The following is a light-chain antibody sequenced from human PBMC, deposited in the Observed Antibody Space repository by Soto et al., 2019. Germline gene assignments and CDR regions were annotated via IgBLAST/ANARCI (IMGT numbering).Light chain of an antibody. CDR3: QQYNSYWT. CDR1: QSVSRA. V-gene: IGKV3-15*01. Sequence: DIVLTQSPATLSVSPGESATLSCRASQSVSRALAWYQQVPGQAPRLLIYDSSTRATGVPARFSGSGSGTQFTLTISSLQSEDFATYYCQQYNSYWTFGQGTKVEIK. J-gene: IGKJ1*01. CDR2: DSS.